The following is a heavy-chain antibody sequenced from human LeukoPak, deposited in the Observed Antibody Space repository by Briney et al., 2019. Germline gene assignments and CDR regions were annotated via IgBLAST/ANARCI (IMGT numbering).Heavy chain of an antibody. CDR1: GGSFSGYY. CDR2: INHSGST. Sequence: SETLSLTCAVYGGSFSGYYWSWIRPPPGKGLEWIGEINHSGSTNYNPSLKSRVTISVDTSKNQFSLKLSSVTAADTAVYYCARGRRRHQRHYYFDYWGQGTLVTVSS. CDR3: ARGRRRHQRHYYFDY. D-gene: IGHD1-1*01. J-gene: IGHJ4*02. V-gene: IGHV4-34*01.